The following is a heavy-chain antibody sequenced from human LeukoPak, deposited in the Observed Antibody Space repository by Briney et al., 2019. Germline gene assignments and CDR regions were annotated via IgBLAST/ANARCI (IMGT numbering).Heavy chain of an antibody. CDR2: IIPIFGTA. J-gene: IGHJ4*02. Sequence: SVKVSFKASGGTFSSYAISWVRQAPGQGLEWMGGIIPIFGTANYAQKFQGRVTITTDESTSTAYMELSSLRSEDTAVYYCARKGWFGESYDREFDYWGQGTLVTVSS. CDR1: GGTFSSYA. V-gene: IGHV1-69*05. D-gene: IGHD3-10*01. CDR3: ARKGWFGESYDREFDY.